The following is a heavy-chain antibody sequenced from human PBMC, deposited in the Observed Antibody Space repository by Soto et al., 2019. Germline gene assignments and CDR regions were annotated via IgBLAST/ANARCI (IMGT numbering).Heavy chain of an antibody. CDR3: ARRTYYDFWGGYSSRDYYYYGMDV. D-gene: IGHD3-3*01. Sequence: LSLTCAVSGGSISSSNWWSWVRQPPGKGLEWIGEIYHSGSTNYNPSLKSRVTISVDKSKNQFSLKLSSVTAADTAVYYCARRTYYDFWGGYSSRDYYYYGMDVWGQGTTVTVSS. V-gene: IGHV4-4*02. CDR2: IYHSGST. J-gene: IGHJ6*02. CDR1: GGSISSSNW.